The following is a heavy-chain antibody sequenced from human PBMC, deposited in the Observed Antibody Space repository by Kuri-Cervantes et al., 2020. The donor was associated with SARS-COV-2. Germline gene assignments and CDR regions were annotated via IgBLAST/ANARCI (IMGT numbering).Heavy chain of an antibody. D-gene: IGHD3/OR15-3a*01. CDR1: GYSISSGYY. V-gene: IGHV4-38-2*01. Sequence: SETLSLTCAVSGYSISSGYYWGWIRQPPGKGLEWIGSIYYSGSTNYNPSLKSRVTISVDTSKNQFSLKLSSVTAADTAVYYCARYLSILDYAFDIWGQGTMVTVSS. CDR2: IYYSGST. J-gene: IGHJ3*02. CDR3: ARYLSILDYAFDI.